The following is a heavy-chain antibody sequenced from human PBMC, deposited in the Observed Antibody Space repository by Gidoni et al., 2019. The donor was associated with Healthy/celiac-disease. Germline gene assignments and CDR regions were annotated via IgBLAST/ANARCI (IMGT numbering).Heavy chain of an antibody. J-gene: IGHJ4*02. CDR3: TTDVGATGGFDY. Sequence: EVQLVESGGGLVKPGGSLRLSCAASGFTFSNAWMSWVRQAPGKGLEWVGRIKSKTDGGTTDYAAPVKGRFTISRDDSKNTLYLQMNSLKTEDTAVYYCTTDVGATGGFDYWGQGTLVTVSS. V-gene: IGHV3-15*01. D-gene: IGHD5-12*01. CDR2: IKSKTDGGTT. CDR1: GFTFSNAW.